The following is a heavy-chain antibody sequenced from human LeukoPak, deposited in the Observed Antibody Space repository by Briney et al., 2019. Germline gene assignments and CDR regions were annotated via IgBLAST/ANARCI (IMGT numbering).Heavy chain of an antibody. Sequence: GGSLRLSCAASGFTFSTYTINWVRQAPGKGLEWVSSISSNGYYIYYAGSVRGRFTISRDNAKNSLYLQMNSLRAEDTALYYCAREGLRTERSDTDAFDIWGQETMVTVSS. CDR2: ISSNGYYI. CDR1: GFTFSTYT. J-gene: IGHJ3*02. V-gene: IGHV3-21*01. D-gene: IGHD3-3*01. CDR3: AREGLRTERSDTDAFDI.